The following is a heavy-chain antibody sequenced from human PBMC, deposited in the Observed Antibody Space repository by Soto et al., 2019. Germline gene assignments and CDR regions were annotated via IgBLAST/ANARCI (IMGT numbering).Heavy chain of an antibody. V-gene: IGHV3-23*01. Sequence: GESLKISCAASGFTFSSYAMSWVRQAPGKGLEWVSAISGSGGSTYYADSVKGRFTISRDNSKNTLYLQMNSLRAEDTAVYYCAKESVVVVVAAVASFDYWGQGTLVTVSS. D-gene: IGHD2-15*01. J-gene: IGHJ4*02. CDR3: AKESVVVVVAAVASFDY. CDR1: GFTFSSYA. CDR2: ISGSGGST.